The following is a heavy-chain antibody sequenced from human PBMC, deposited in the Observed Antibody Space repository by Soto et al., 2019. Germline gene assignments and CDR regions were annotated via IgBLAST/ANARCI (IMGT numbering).Heavy chain of an antibody. CDR1: GGSIISYY. CDR3: ARDFYDSSGYYYKAFDY. D-gene: IGHD3-22*01. V-gene: IGHV4-4*07. Sequence: SETLSLTCTVSGGSIISYYWSWIRQPAGKGLEWIGRIYTSGSTNYNPSLKSRVTMSVDTSKNQFSLKLSSVTAADTAVYYCARDFYDSSGYYYKAFDYWGQGTLVTVSS. CDR2: IYTSGST. J-gene: IGHJ4*02.